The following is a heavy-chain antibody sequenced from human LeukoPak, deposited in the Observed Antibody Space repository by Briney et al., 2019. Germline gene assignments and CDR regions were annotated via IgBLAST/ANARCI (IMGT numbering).Heavy chain of an antibody. Sequence: ASVKVSCKASGYTFTGYYMHWVRQAPGQGLEWMGWINPNSGGTNYARKFQGRVTMTRDTSISTAYMELSRLRSDDTAVYYCARVPSYSSGWYGEDGDYWGQGTLVTVSS. CDR1: GYTFTGYY. D-gene: IGHD6-19*01. V-gene: IGHV1-2*02. J-gene: IGHJ4*02. CDR2: INPNSGGT. CDR3: ARVPSYSSGWYGEDGDY.